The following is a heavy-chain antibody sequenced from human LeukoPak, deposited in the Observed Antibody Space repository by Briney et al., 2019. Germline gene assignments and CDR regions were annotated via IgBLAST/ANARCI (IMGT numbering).Heavy chain of an antibody. CDR2: LSGSGGYT. CDR3: AKDRYNSGWGYFDY. D-gene: IGHD6-19*01. Sequence: GGSLRLSCAASGFTFSSYATNWVRQAPGKGLEWVSALSGSGGYTYYGDSVKGRFTISRDNSKNTLYLQMNSLRAEDTAVYYCAKDRYNSGWGYFDYWGQGTLVTVSS. J-gene: IGHJ4*02. V-gene: IGHV3-23*01. CDR1: GFTFSSYA.